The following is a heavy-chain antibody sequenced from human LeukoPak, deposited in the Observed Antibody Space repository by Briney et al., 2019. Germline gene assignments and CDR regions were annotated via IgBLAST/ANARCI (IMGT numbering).Heavy chain of an antibody. Sequence: EASVKVSCKASGYSFTSYGISWVRQAPGQGLEWMGWISAYNGNTNYAQKFRGRVTLTTDTSTSTAYMELSSLRSEDTAVYYCARESVNVFLLGGFVPWGQGTLVTVSS. CDR2: ISAYNGNT. J-gene: IGHJ5*02. D-gene: IGHD4-17*01. CDR1: GYSFTSYG. CDR3: ARESVNVFLLGGFVP. V-gene: IGHV1-18*01.